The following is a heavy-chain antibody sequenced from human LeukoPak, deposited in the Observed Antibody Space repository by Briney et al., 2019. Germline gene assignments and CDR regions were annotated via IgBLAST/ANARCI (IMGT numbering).Heavy chain of an antibody. V-gene: IGHV3-15*07. J-gene: IGHJ4*02. CDR1: GFTFSSYW. Sequence: GGSLRLSCAASGFTFSSYWMNWARQAPGKGLEWVGRIKSKADGETIDYAAPVKGRFTFSRDDSKNMLYLQMNSLKSEDTAVYYCSTLTSRGLSDSWGQGTLVTVSS. D-gene: IGHD1-20*01. CDR2: IKSKADGETI. CDR3: STLTSRGLSDS.